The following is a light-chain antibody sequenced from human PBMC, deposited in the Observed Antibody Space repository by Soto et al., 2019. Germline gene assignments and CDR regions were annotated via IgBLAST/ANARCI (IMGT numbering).Light chain of an antibody. Sequence: EIVLTQSPVALSLSPGERATLSRRASQSVSSTLLTWYQQKPGQAPRLLIYGVSSRATGIPDRFSGSGSGSDFTLTIDRLEPEDFAVYYCQQSLNPKTFGQGTKVDIK. CDR2: GVS. V-gene: IGKV3-20*01. CDR1: QSVSSTL. J-gene: IGKJ1*01. CDR3: QQSLNPKT.